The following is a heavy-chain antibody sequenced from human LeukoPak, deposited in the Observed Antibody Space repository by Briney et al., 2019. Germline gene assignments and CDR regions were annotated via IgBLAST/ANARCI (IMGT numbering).Heavy chain of an antibody. J-gene: IGHJ4*02. CDR2: INPNSGGT. V-gene: IGHV1-2*02. D-gene: IGHD3-22*01. CDR3: AREQPDTMIVVS. CDR1: GYSFTGYY. Sequence: ASVKVSCKASGYSFTGYYMHWVRQAPGQGLEWMGWINPNSGGTNYAQKFQGRVTMTRDTSISTAYMELSRLRSDDTAVYYCAREQPDTMIVVSWGQGTLVTVSS.